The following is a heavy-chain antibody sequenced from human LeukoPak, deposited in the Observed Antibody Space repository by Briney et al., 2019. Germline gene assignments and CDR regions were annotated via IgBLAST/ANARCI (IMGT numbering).Heavy chain of an antibody. V-gene: IGHV4-31*03. CDR3: ARATRATPWDYYYYMDV. CDR2: IYYSGST. Sequence: SETLSLTCTVSGGSISSGGYYWSWIRQHPRKGLEWIGYIYYSGSTYYNPSLKSRVTISVDTSKNQFSLKLSSVTAADTAVYYCARATRATPWDYYYYMDVWGKGTTVTVSS. J-gene: IGHJ6*03. D-gene: IGHD5-12*01. CDR1: GGSISSGGYY.